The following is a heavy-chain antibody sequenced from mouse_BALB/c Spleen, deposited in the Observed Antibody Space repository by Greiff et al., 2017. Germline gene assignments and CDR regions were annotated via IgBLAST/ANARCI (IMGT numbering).Heavy chain of an antibody. CDR3: ARSGKYGNYVYYAMDY. D-gene: IGHD2-1*01. V-gene: IGHV1S29*02. CDR1: GYTFTDYN. CDR2: IYPYNGGT. Sequence: EVQLQQSGPELVKPGASVKISCKASGYTFTDYNMHWVKQSHGKSLEWIGYIYPYNGGTGYNQKFKSKATLTVDNSSSTAYMELRSLTSEDSAVYYCARSGKYGNYVYYAMDYWGQGTSVTVSS. J-gene: IGHJ4*01.